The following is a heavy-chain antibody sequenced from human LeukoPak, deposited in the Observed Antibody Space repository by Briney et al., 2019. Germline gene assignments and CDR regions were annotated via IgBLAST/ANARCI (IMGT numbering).Heavy chain of an antibody. J-gene: IGHJ4*02. V-gene: IGHV3-21*01. D-gene: IGHD4-11*01. Sequence: GGSLRLSCAASGFTFSSYSMNWVRQAPGKGLEWVSSISSSSSYIYYADSVKGRFTISRDNAKNSLYLQMNSLRAEDTAVYYCARYSNYAHDFDYWGQGTLVTVSS. CDR2: ISSSSSYI. CDR3: ARYSNYAHDFDY. CDR1: GFTFSSYS.